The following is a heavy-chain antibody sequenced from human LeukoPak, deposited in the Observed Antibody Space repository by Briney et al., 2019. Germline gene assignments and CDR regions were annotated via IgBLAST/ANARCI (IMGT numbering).Heavy chain of an antibody. CDR1: GYTFTSYD. Sequence: GASVNVSCKASGYTFTSYDINWVRQATGQGLEWMGWMNPKSGNTGYAQKFQGRVTMTRNTSISTAYMELSSLRSEDTAVYYCARVGRIVATIWVGLGYWSQGTLVTVSS. D-gene: IGHD5-12*01. J-gene: IGHJ4*02. CDR2: MNPKSGNT. V-gene: IGHV1-8*01. CDR3: ARVGRIVATIWVGLGY.